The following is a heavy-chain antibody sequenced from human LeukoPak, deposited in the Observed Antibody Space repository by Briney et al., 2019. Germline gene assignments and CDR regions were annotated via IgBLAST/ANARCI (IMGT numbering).Heavy chain of an antibody. CDR1: GFTFSNYG. D-gene: IGHD1-14*01. CDR2: IRYDGNNK. Sequence: PGGSLRLSCVASGFTFSNYGMLWVRQAPGKGLEWVAFIRYDGNNKLYADSMKGRFTISRDNSKNTLYLHINSLRAEDTAVYYCVKDNPLDYWGQGTLVIVSS. CDR3: VKDNPLDY. J-gene: IGHJ4*02. V-gene: IGHV3-30*02.